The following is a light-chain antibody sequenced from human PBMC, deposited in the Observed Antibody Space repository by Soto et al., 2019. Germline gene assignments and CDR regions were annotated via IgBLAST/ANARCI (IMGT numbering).Light chain of an antibody. CDR3: QQANSFPLT. V-gene: IGKV1-12*01. J-gene: IGKJ4*01. CDR2: AAS. CDR1: EVIGNS. Sequence: DIQMTQSPSSLSASVGDRVTITCRASEVIGNSLGWFQQKPGKAPETLIFAASSLQSGVTSKFSGSGSGTHFTLTINSLQPEDFATYYCQQANSFPLTFGGGTKVEIK.